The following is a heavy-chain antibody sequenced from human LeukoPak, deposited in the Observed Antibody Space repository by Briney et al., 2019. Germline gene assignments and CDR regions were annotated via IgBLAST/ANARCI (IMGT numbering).Heavy chain of an antibody. CDR2: IIPIFGTA. CDR3: ARGPRGRYFDPSWFDP. J-gene: IGHJ5*02. D-gene: IGHD3-9*01. Sequence: SVKVSCKPSGGTFSSYAISWVRQTPGQRLEWMGGIIPIFGTANYAQKFQGRVTITTDESTSTASMALSSLRSEDTAVYYCARGPRGRYFDPSWFDPWGQGTLVTVSS. V-gene: IGHV1-69*05. CDR1: GGTFSSYA.